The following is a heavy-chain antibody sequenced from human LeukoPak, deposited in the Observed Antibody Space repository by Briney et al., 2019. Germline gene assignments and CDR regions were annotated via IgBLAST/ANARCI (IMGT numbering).Heavy chain of an antibody. CDR1: GFTFDDYG. Sequence: GGSLGLSCAASGFTFDDYGMSWVRQAPGKGLEWVSGINWNGGSTGCADSVKGRFTISRDNAKNSLYLQMNSMRAEDTALYYCARDDCSGGSCYFDYWGQGTLVTVSS. CDR2: INWNGGST. CDR3: ARDDCSGGSCYFDY. D-gene: IGHD2-15*01. V-gene: IGHV3-20*04. J-gene: IGHJ4*02.